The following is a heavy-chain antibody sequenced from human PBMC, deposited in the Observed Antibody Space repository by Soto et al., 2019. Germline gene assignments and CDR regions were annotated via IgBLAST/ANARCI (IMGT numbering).Heavy chain of an antibody. CDR2: IDWNRATT. Sequence: GGSLRLSCIVSGFIFDDYAIHWVRQVPGKGLEWDSAIDWNRATTGYADSVKGRFTLSRDNARNSVLLQMNSLRSEDTARYYCVKDVGSRHYDFTNFDSWGQGALVTVSS. J-gene: IGHJ5*01. V-gene: IGHV3-9*01. D-gene: IGHD3-3*01. CDR1: GFIFDDYA. CDR3: VKDVGSRHYDFTNFDS.